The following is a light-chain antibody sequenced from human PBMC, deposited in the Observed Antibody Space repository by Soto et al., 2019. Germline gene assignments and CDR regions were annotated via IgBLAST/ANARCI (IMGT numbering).Light chain of an antibody. CDR1: SS. J-gene: IGLJ1*01. V-gene: IGLV1-51*01. Sequence: QSVLTQPPSVSAAPGQKITISCSGSSSVSWYQHFPGTAPKLLIYDNNQRPSGIPDRFSGSKSGTSATLGITGLQTGDEADYYCGTWNSSLSAYVFGTGTKLTVL. CDR3: GTWNSSLSAYV. CDR2: DNN.